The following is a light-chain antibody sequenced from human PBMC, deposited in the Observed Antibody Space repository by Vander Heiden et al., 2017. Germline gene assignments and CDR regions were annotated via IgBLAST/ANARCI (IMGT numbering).Light chain of an antibody. J-gene: IGKJ2*01. V-gene: IGKV3-20*01. CDR1: QSIRSTY. CDR3: QQYDSSPYT. Sequence: EIVLTQSPGTLSFSPGERATLSCRASQSIRSTYLAWYQQKPGQAPRLLNYGASNRATGIPDRFSGSGSGTDFTLTISRLEPEDFAVYYCQQYDSSPYTFGQGTNLEIK. CDR2: GAS.